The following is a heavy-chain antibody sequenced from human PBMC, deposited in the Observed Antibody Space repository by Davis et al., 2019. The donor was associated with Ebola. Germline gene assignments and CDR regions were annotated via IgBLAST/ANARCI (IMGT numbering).Heavy chain of an antibody. D-gene: IGHD6-13*01. CDR2: LGTSADT. Sequence: GGSLRLSCAASGFVFRNYVMSWVRQAPEKGLEWVSTLGTSADTYYADSVKGRFTISRDNANNLLYLQMNSLRADDTAVYYCARDVGDAYSGSDYWGQGTLVTVSS. CDR1: GFVFRNYV. CDR3: ARDVGDAYSGSDY. J-gene: IGHJ4*02. V-gene: IGHV3-69-1*01.